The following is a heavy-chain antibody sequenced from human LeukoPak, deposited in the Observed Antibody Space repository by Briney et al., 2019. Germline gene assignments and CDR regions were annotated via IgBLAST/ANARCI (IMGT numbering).Heavy chain of an antibody. CDR1: GGSFSGYY. Sequence: SERLSLTCAVYGGSFSGYYWSWTRQPRGKGLEWIGEINHSGSTNYNPSLKSRVTISVDTSKNQFSLKLSSVTAADTAVYYCARQNSCGQTGKFDYWGQGTLVTVSS. CDR3: ARQNSCGQTGKFDY. D-gene: IGHD5-18*01. V-gene: IGHV4-34*01. CDR2: INHSGST. J-gene: IGHJ4*02.